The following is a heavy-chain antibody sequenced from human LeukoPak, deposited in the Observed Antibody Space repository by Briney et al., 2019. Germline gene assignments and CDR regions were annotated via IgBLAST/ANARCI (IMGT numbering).Heavy chain of an antibody. CDR2: ISGSGYTT. Sequence: PGGSLRLPCAPSGFTFSSYAMSWVRQAPGKGLEWASVISGSGYTTYYADSVKGRFTISRDNSKNTLYLQMNSLRAEDTAVYYCAKVPGHVVPAAIRLWYFDYWGQGTLVTVSS. CDR1: GFTFSSYA. D-gene: IGHD2-2*02. J-gene: IGHJ4*02. CDR3: AKVPGHVVPAAIRLWYFDY. V-gene: IGHV3-23*01.